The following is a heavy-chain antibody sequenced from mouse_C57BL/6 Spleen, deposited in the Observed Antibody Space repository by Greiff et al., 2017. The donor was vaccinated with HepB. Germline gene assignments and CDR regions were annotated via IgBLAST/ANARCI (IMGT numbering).Heavy chain of an antibody. CDR3: ARDGYDGPWFAY. V-gene: IGHV3-6*01. CDR2: ISYDGSN. Sequence: VQLKESGPGLVKPSQSLSLTCSVTGYSITSGYYWNWIRQFPGNKLEWMGDISYDGSNNYNPSLKNRISITRDPSKNQFFLNLNSVTTEDTATYYCARDGYDGPWFAYWGQGTLVTVSA. D-gene: IGHD2-2*01. CDR1: GYSITSGYY. J-gene: IGHJ3*01.